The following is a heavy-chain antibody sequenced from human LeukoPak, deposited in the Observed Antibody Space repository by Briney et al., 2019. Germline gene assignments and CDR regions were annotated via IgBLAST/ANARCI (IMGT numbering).Heavy chain of an antibody. CDR2: IYSGGST. D-gene: IGHD3-10*01. V-gene: IGHV3-53*01. CDR3: ARGFYGSGNS. Sequence: PGGSLRLSCAASGFTVSSNYMSWVRQAPGKGLEWVSVIYSGGSTYYAGSVKGRFTISRDNAKNTLYLQMHSLRAEDSAVYYCARGFYGSGNSWGHGTLVTVSS. J-gene: IGHJ4*01. CDR1: GFTVSSNY.